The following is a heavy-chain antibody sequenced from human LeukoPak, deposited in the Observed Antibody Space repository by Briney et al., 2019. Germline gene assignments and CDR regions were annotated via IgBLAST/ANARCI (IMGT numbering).Heavy chain of an antibody. CDR1: GYSFTSSW. D-gene: IGHD3-9*01. V-gene: IGHV5-51*01. J-gene: IGHJ4*02. CDR3: ARLSAVYYDILTGQFDY. Sequence: GESLKISCKGSGYSFTSSWIGCVRQMPGKGLEWMGIIYPGDSDTRYSPSFQCQGTISADKSISTAYLQWSSLKASDTAMYYCARLSAVYYDILTGQFDYWGQGTLVTVSS. CDR2: IYPGDSDT.